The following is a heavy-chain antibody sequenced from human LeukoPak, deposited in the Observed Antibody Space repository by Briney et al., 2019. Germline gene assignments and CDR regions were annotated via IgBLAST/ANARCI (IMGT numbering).Heavy chain of an antibody. J-gene: IGHJ4*02. D-gene: IGHD4-17*01. V-gene: IGHV4-39*07. CDR3: ARLPSPRGKYGDPDY. CDR1: GGSISSSSYY. Sequence: SETLSLTCTVSGGSISSSSYYWGWIRQPPGKGLEWIGSIYYSGSTYYNPSLKSRVTISVDKSKNQFSLKLSSVTAADTAVYYCARLPSPRGKYGDPDYWGQGTLVTVSS. CDR2: IYYSGST.